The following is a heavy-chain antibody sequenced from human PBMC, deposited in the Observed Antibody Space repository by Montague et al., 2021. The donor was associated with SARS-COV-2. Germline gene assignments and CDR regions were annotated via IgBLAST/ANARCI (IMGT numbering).Heavy chain of an antibody. CDR2: IYYSGST. Sequence: SETLSLTCTVSGGSIGSYYWSWIRQPPGKGLEWIGYIYYSGSTNYNPSLKSRVTISVDTSKSQFSLKLSSVTAADTAVYYCARVQRGYYYGLGVSAHFDYWGQGTLVTVSS. J-gene: IGHJ4*02. CDR3: ARVQRGYYYGLGVSAHFDY. V-gene: IGHV4-59*01. D-gene: IGHD3-10*01. CDR1: GGSIGSYY.